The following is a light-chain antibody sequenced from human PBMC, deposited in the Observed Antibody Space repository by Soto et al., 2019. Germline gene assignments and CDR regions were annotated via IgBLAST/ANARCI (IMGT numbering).Light chain of an antibody. CDR3: QQYNSYSWT. CDR2: KAS. CDR1: QSINNW. Sequence: DIQMTQSLSTLSASVGDRLTITCRASQSINNWLAWYQKKPGRAPKLLIYKASVLETVAPSRFSGTGSGTEFTLTINGLQPDDFATYYCQQYNSYSWTFGQGTKVDIK. V-gene: IGKV1-5*03. J-gene: IGKJ1*01.